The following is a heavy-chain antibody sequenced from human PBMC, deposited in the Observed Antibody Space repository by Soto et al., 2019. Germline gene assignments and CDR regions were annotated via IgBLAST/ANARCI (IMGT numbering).Heavy chain of an antibody. CDR3: ARDQLSPFYGMDV. CDR1: GGSISSGGYY. J-gene: IGHJ6*02. V-gene: IGHV4-31*03. CDR2: IYYSGST. D-gene: IGHD1-1*01. Sequence: QVQLQESGPGLVKPSQTLSLTCTVSGGSISSGGYYWSWIRQHPGKGLEWIGYIYYSGSTYYIPSRKSRVTISVDTSKNQFSLKLSSVTAADTAVYYCARDQLSPFYGMDVWGQGTTVTVSS.